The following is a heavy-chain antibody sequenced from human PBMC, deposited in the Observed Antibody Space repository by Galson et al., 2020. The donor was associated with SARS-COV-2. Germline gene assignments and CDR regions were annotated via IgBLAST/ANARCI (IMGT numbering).Heavy chain of an antibody. Sequence: GESLKISCAASGFTFRSYVIRWVRQAPGKGLEWVSSISDSGAVTHYADSVKGRFTSSRDNSKNTLYLQMNSLRAEDTAVYYCAKGSGYYFDNWGQGTLVTVSS. CDR2: ISDSGAVT. D-gene: IGHD3-22*01. CDR3: AKGSGYYFDN. V-gene: IGHV3-23*01. J-gene: IGHJ4*02. CDR1: GFTFRSYV.